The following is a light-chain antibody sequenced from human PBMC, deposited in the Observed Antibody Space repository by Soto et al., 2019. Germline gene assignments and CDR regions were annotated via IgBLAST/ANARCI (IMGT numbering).Light chain of an antibody. J-gene: IGLJ3*02. Sequence: QSVLTQPPSASGTPGQRVTISCSGSNSDIGSNPVNWYQHLPGTAPKLLIYSTFQRPSGVPDRFSGSKSGTSATLGITGLQTGDEADYYCGTWDSSLSVGVFGGGTQLTVL. CDR2: STF. CDR1: NSDIGSNP. V-gene: IGLV1-44*01. CDR3: GTWDSSLSVGV.